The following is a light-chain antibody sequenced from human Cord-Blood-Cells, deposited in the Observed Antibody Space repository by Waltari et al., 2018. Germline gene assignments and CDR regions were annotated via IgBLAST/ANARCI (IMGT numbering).Light chain of an antibody. CDR1: SSDVGGYNY. Sequence: QSALTPPASVSGSPELSFTISCTGTSSDVGGYNYVTWYQQPPGKAPKLMIYDVSNRPSGVSNRFSGSKSGNTASLTISGLQAEDEADYYCSSYTSSSTYVFGTGTKVTVL. V-gene: IGLV2-14*01. J-gene: IGLJ1*01. CDR3: SSYTSSSTYV. CDR2: DVS.